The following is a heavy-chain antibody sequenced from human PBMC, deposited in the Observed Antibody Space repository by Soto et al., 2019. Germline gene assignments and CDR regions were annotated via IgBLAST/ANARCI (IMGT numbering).Heavy chain of an antibody. Sequence: GASETVSYKFSVRALTELSIHWVRQAPGKGLEWMGGVDTEGGEAIYAQKWHGRVTVTEDTVNGTAYMELRGLKYDDTAFYYSATPTPLRGAIITNINFDSWGQGTPVTVSS. CDR3: ATPTPLRGAIITNINFDS. J-gene: IGHJ5*01. CDR1: VRALTELS. CDR2: VDTEGGEA. D-gene: IGHD3-10*01. V-gene: IGHV1-24*01.